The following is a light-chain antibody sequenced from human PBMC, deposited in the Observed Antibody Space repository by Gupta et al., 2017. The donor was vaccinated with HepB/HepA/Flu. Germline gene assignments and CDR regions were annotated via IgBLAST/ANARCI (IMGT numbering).Light chain of an antibody. CDR1: SSDVCGYNY. J-gene: IGLJ3*02. Sequence: QSALTQHPSVSRSPGQAITISCTGTSSDVCGYNYFSWYQQHPGKAPKLMMYDVSNRAPGVSNRFSGSKSGNTASLTISGLQAEDEADYYCSSYTSSSTLVFGGWTKLTVL. CDR3: SSYTSSSTLV. V-gene: IGLV2-14*03. CDR2: DVS.